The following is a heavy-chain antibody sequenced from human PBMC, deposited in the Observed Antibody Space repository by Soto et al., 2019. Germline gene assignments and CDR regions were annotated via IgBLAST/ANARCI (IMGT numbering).Heavy chain of an antibody. CDR2: ISSNGGST. Sequence: GGSLRLSCSASGFTFSSYAMHWVRQAPGKGLEYVSAISSNGGSTYYADSVKGRFTISRDNSKNTLYLQMSSLRAEDTAVYYCVKDRVYPPPDDYGDLIYGMDVWGQGTTVTVSS. CDR3: VKDRVYPPPDDYGDLIYGMDV. J-gene: IGHJ6*02. CDR1: GFTFSSYA. D-gene: IGHD4-17*01. V-gene: IGHV3-64D*08.